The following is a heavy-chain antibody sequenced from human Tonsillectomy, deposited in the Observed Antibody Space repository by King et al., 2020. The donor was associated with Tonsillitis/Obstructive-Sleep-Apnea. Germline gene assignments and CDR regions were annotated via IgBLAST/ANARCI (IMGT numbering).Heavy chain of an antibody. V-gene: IGHV3-66*01. J-gene: IGHJ3*02. CDR2: IYSGGST. CDR1: GFTVSSNY. D-gene: IGHD3-10*01. Sequence: QLVQSGGGLVQPGGSLRLSCAASGFTVSSNYMSWVRQAPAKGLEWVSVIYSGGSTYYADSVKGRFTISRDNSKNTLYLQMNSLRAEDTAVYYCARGWWFGESEYAFDIWGQGTMVTVSS. CDR3: ARGWWFGESEYAFDI.